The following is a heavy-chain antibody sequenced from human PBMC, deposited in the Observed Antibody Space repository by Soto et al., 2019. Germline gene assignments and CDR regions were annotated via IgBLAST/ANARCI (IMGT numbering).Heavy chain of an antibody. CDR2: IKQDGSEK. D-gene: IGHD1-1*01. V-gene: IGHV3-7*03. Sequence: PGGSLGLSCAASGFTFSSYWMSWVRQAPGKGLEWVANIKQDGSEKYYVDSVKGRFTISRDNAKNSLYLQMNSLRAEDTAVYYCARDRRRNYFDYWGQGTLVTVSS. J-gene: IGHJ4*02. CDR3: ARDRRRNYFDY. CDR1: GFTFSSYW.